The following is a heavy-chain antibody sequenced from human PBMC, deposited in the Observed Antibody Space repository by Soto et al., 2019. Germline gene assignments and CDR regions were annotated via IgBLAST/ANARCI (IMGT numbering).Heavy chain of an antibody. V-gene: IGHV4-34*01. CDR1: GGSFSGYY. J-gene: IGHJ4*02. Sequence: QVQLQQWGAGLLKPSETLSLTCAVYGGSFSGYYWSWIRQPPGKGLEWIGEINHSGSTNYNPSLKSRVTISVDTSTNQFSLKLSSVTAAETAVYYCARVGSAKRSGSFDYWGQGTLVTVSS. D-gene: IGHD3-10*01. CDR3: ARVGSAKRSGSFDY. CDR2: INHSGST.